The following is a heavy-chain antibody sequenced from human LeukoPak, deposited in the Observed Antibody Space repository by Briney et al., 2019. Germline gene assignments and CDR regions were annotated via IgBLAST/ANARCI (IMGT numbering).Heavy chain of an antibody. Sequence: SQTLSPTHTVSAGSISTYYSTSIRQPAGGGLEWIGRFSTSGIANYNPSLKSRVNMSVDTSKNQFFLTLNSVTAADTAVYYCMRDGPSWGLLWGQGALVTVSS. D-gene: IGHD7-27*01. CDR2: FSTSGIA. CDR1: AGSISTYY. V-gene: IGHV4-4*07. J-gene: IGHJ4*02. CDR3: MRDGPSWGLL.